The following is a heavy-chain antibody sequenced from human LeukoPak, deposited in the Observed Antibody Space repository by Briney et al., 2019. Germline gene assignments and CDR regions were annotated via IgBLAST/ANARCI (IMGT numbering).Heavy chain of an antibody. D-gene: IGHD6-19*01. J-gene: IGHJ6*03. CDR1: GDSVSSNSAA. V-gene: IGHV6-1*01. CDR2: TYYRSTCYN. Sequence: SQTLSLTCAISGDSVSSNSAAWNWIRQSPTSGLEWLGRTYYRSTCYNDYAVSVKSRITINPDTSKNQFSLQLNSVTPEDTAVYYCARDQGYSSGWFEDYYYYYMDVWGKGTTVTVSS. CDR3: ARDQGYSSGWFEDYYYYYMDV.